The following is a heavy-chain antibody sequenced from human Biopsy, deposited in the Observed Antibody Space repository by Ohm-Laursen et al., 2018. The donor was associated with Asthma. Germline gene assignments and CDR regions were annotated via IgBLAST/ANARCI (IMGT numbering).Heavy chain of an antibody. CDR1: GYTFNSAG. CDR2: ISVYNGNT. V-gene: IGHV1-18*01. Sequence: ASVKVSCRTSGYTFNSAGITWVRRAPGQGLEWMGWISVYNGNTKVAQKLQDRVTMITDTSTSTAYMELRSLRSDDTAVYFCARAVDYSHYYGIDVWGQGTTVTVS. D-gene: IGHD3-10*01. CDR3: ARAVDYSHYYGIDV. J-gene: IGHJ6*02.